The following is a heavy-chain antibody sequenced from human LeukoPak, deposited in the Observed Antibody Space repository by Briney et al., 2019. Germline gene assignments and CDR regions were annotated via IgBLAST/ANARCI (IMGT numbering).Heavy chain of an antibody. D-gene: IGHD6-19*01. CDR1: GGSFSGYY. CDR2: INHSGST. V-gene: IGHV4-34*01. J-gene: IGHJ4*02. CDR3: ARAVSGRLDY. Sequence: SETLSLTCAVYGGSFSGYYWSWIRQPPGKGLEWIGEINHSGSTNYNPSLKSRVTISVDTYKNQFSLRLSSVTAADTAIYYCARAVSGRLDYWGQGTLVTVSS.